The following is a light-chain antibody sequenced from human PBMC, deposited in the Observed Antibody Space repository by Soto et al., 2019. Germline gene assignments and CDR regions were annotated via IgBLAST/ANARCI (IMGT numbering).Light chain of an antibody. J-gene: IGLJ2*01. V-gene: IGLV2-8*01. CDR1: SSDVGGYNS. CDR2: EVT. CDR3: SSYAGSNNVV. Sequence: QSVLTQPPSASGSPGQSVTISCTGTSSDVGGYNSVSWYRQYPGKAPKLMIXEVTXRPXGVPDRFXXSKSGNXXSXTVXGXXXXXXXXYYCSSYAGSNNVVFGGGTKVTVL.